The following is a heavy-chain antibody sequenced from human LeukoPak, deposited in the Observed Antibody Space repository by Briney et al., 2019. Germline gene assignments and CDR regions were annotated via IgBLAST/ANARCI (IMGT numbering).Heavy chain of an antibody. V-gene: IGHV1-46*01. CDR1: GYTFTSYY. D-gene: IGHD3-10*01. CDR2: INPSGGST. Sequence: ASVKVSCKASGYTFTSYYMHWVRQAPGQGLEWMGIINPSGGSTSYAQKFQGRATMTRDTSTSTVYMELSSLRSEDTAVYYCALYGSGSYVDYWGQGTLVTVSS. CDR3: ALYGSGSYVDY. J-gene: IGHJ4*02.